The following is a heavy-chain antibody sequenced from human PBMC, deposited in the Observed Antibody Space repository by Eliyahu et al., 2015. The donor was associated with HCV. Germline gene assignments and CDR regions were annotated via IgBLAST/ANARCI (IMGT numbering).Heavy chain of an antibody. CDR1: GGAISNYY. J-gene: IGHJ6*02. CDR2: IYYSGNP. D-gene: IGHD3-10*01. V-gene: IGHV4-59*08. CDR3: ARLPISTLRGVIKASYYYAMDV. Sequence: QVQLQESGPGLVKSSETLSLTCTVSGGAISNYYWXWVRQPPGKGLGWIGHIYYSGNPKYXPSLKSRVTISVDRSKSQFSLELRSVTAADTAVYYCARLPISTLRGVIKASYYYAMDVWGQGTTVTVSS.